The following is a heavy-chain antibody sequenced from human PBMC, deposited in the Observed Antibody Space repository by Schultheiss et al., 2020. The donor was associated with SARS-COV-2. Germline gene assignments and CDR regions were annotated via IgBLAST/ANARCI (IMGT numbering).Heavy chain of an antibody. CDR2: IIPMFDKA. D-gene: IGHD3-10*01. Sequence: SVKVSCKASGYTFTSYDINWVRQATGQGLEWMGGIIPMFDKAKYSQKFQGRVTITADKSTSTAYMELSSLRSEDTAVYYCARVGLGFGDPRHFDYWGQGTLVTVSS. V-gene: IGHV1-69*06. CDR3: ARVGLGFGDPRHFDY. J-gene: IGHJ4*02. CDR1: GYTFTSYD.